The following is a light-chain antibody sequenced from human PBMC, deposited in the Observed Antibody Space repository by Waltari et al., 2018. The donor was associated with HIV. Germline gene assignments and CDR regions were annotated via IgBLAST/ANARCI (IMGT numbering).Light chain of an antibody. CDR3: QSYDSSLSDWV. J-gene: IGLJ3*02. Sequence: QSVLTQPPSVSGAPGQRVTIPCTGSSSNLGTGYDVHWYHQLPGTAPKLLFIGYTNRPSGGPDRFSGSEAGTSASLAITGLLAEDEADYYCQSYDSSLSDWVFGGGTKLSVL. CDR1: SSNLGTGYD. CDR2: GYT. V-gene: IGLV1-40*01.